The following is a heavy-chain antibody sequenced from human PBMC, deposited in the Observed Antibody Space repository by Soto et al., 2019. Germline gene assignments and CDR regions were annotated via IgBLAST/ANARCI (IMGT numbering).Heavy chain of an antibody. CDR1: GYTFNTYY. V-gene: IGHV1-46*02. J-gene: IGHJ4*02. D-gene: IGHD2-21*02. CDR3: ARGGHIAVVTASFDY. CDR2: IHPSGGGT. Sequence: ASVMVSCKPSGYTFNTYYLHWLRQAPGQALEWMGVIHPSGGGTTYAQKFLGRVTVTRDTSTTTVFMELSSLRSDDTAVYYCARGGHIAVVTASFDYWAQGTLVPVSS.